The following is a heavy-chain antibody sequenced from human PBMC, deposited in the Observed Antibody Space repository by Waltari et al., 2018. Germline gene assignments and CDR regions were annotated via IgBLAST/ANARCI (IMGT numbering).Heavy chain of an antibody. CDR1: GFTFSSYS. J-gene: IGHJ4*02. V-gene: IGHV3-21*01. CDR3: ARGGSYGGNLRMVYFDY. D-gene: IGHD1-26*01. Sequence: EVQLVESGGGLVKPGGSLRLSCAASGFTFSSYSMNWVRQAPGKGLEWVSSISSSSSYIYYADSVKGRFTISRDNAKNSLYLQMNSLRAEDTAVYYCARGGSYGGNLRMVYFDYWGQGTLVTVSS. CDR2: ISSSSSYI.